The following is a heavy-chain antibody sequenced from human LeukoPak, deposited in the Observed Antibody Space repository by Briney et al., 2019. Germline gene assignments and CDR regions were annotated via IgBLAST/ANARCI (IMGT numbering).Heavy chain of an antibody. CDR3: ARYCTFRTCSATNFDA. CDR2: IKSDGSEI. Sequence: GSLRLSCAASGMTFRSHWMTWVRQTTGKGLQWLATIKSDGSEIYYLDSVKGRFTISRDNAKNSLYLQMNSLRADDSAVYYCARYCTFRTCSATNFDAWGQGTLVTVSS. D-gene: IGHD2-8*01. CDR1: GMTFRSHW. V-gene: IGHV3-7*01. J-gene: IGHJ4*02.